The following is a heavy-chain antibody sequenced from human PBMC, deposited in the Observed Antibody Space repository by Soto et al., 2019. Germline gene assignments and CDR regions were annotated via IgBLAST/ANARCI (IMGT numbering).Heavy chain of an antibody. V-gene: IGHV1-69*13. Sequence: SVKVSCKASGGTFSSYAISWVRQAPGQGLEWMGGIIPIFGTANYAQKFQGRVTITADESTSTAYMELSSLRSEDTAVYYCAREGTIFGGVKDYSYSGMDVWGQGTTVTVSS. CDR3: AREGTIFGGVKDYSYSGMDV. CDR1: GGTFSSYA. CDR2: IIPIFGTA. D-gene: IGHD3-3*01. J-gene: IGHJ6*02.